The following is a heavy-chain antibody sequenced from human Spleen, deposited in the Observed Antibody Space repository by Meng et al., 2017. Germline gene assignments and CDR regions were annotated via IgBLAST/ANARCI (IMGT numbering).Heavy chain of an antibody. V-gene: IGHV3-30*04. D-gene: IGHD2-15*01. J-gene: IGHJ4*02. CDR1: GFTFSSYA. Sequence: GESLKISCAASGFTFSSYATHWVRQAPGKGLEWVAMISYDGETKYYADSVKGRFTISRDNSKNTLYLQMNSLRVEDTAVYYCVSEDKSGAPWGQGIPVTVSS. CDR3: VSEDKSGAP. CDR2: ISYDGETK.